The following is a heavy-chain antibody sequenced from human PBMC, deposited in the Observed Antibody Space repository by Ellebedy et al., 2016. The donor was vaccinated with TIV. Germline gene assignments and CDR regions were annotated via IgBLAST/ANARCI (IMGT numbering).Heavy chain of an antibody. Sequence: LSLTCAVSGFSFSTYAVSWVRQVPGKGLEWVSGIVGTGNRYYTDSLKGRFTISRDNAKNSLYLQMNSLRAEDTAVYYCTTTIGQRTFDIWGLGTMVTVSS. J-gene: IGHJ3*02. D-gene: IGHD1-1*01. CDR2: IVGTGNR. CDR1: GFSFSTYA. V-gene: IGHV3-23*01. CDR3: TTTIGQRTFDI.